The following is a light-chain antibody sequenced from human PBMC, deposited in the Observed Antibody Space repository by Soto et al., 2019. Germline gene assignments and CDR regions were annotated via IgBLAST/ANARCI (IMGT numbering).Light chain of an antibody. CDR3: SSHASSRTLV. V-gene: IGLV2-14*01. CDR1: SSDVGGYNY. Sequence: QSVLTQPASVSGSPGQSITISCTGTSSDVGGYNYASWYQHLPGKAPKLIIYYVSNRPSGVSDRFSGSKSGNTASLTISGLQAEDEADYYCSSHASSRTLVFGLGTKVTVL. CDR2: YVS. J-gene: IGLJ1*01.